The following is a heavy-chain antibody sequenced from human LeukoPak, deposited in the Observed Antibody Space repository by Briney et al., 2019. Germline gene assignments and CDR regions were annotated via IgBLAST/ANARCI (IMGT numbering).Heavy chain of an antibody. CDR2: IDRDGTLT. CDR1: GFTLRTYW. J-gene: IGHJ4*02. Sequence: GGSLRLSCVASGFTLRTYWMNWVRQGPGKALLWVARIDRDGTLTTHADSVEGRFTISRDNAQNTVYLQMNDLRDEDTATYYCVRDLGDYWGQGTLVTVSS. CDR3: VRDLGDY. V-gene: IGHV3-74*03.